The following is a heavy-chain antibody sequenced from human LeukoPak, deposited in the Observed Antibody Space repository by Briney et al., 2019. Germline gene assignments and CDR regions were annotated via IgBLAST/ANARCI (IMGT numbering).Heavy chain of an antibody. D-gene: IGHD4-23*01. CDR2: IYSGGST. Sequence: PGGSLRLSCAASGFTVSSNYMSWVRQAPGKGLEWVSVIYSGGSTYYADSVKGRFTISRDNSKSTLYLQMNSLRAEDTAVYYCAKDRGYGGNPGGYDYWGQGTLVTVSS. CDR1: GFTVSSNY. CDR3: AKDRGYGGNPGGYDY. V-gene: IGHV3-53*01. J-gene: IGHJ4*02.